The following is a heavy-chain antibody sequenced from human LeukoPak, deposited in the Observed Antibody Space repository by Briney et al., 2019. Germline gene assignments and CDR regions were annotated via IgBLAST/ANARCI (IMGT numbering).Heavy chain of an antibody. CDR3: AREEFYYDSSGYFDI. J-gene: IGHJ3*02. D-gene: IGHD3-22*01. Sequence: PSETLSLTCTVSGGSISSSSYYWGWIRQPPGKGLEWIGSIYYSGSTYYNPSLKSRVTISVDTSKNQFSLKLSSVTAADTAVYYCAREEFYYDSSGYFDIWGQGTMVTVSS. V-gene: IGHV4-39*07. CDR2: IYYSGST. CDR1: GGSISSSSYY.